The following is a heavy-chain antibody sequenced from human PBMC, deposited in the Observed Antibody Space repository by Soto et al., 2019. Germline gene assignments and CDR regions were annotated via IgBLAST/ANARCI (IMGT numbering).Heavy chain of an antibody. D-gene: IGHD6-13*01. CDR2: ISAYNGNT. Sequence: ASVKVSCKASGGTFSSYAISWVRQAPGQGLEWMGWISAYNGNTNYAQKLQGRVTMTTDTSTSTAYMELRSLRSDDTAVYYCARDSSSWYQENWFDPWGQGTLVTVSS. V-gene: IGHV1-18*01. J-gene: IGHJ5*02. CDR3: ARDSSSWYQENWFDP. CDR1: GGTFSSYA.